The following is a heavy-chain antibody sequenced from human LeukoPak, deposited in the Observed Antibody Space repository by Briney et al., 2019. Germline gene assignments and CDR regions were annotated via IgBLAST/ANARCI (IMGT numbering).Heavy chain of an antibody. Sequence: PGGSLRLSCAASGFTFSSYAMHWVRQAPGKGLEWVAVISYDGSNKYYADSVKGRFTISRDNSKNTLYLQMNSLRAEDTAVYYCARDYQRWFGELLYGYFDYWGQGTLVTVSS. CDR1: GFTFSSYA. V-gene: IGHV3-30*04. CDR3: ARDYQRWFGELLYGYFDY. D-gene: IGHD3-10*01. CDR2: ISYDGSNK. J-gene: IGHJ4*02.